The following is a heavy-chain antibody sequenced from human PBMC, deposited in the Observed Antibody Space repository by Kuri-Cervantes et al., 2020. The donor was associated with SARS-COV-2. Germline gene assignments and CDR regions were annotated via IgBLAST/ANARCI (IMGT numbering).Heavy chain of an antibody. CDR2: IIPIFGIA. CDR3: ARDAAADNLSDY. D-gene: IGHD6-13*01. Sequence: SSVKVSCKASGGTFSSYAISWVRQAPGQGLEWMGRIIPIFGIANYAQKFQGRVTITADKSMSTAYMELSSLRSEDTAVYYFARDAAADNLSDYWGQGTLVTVSS. CDR1: GGTFSSYA. V-gene: IGHV1-69*04. J-gene: IGHJ4*02.